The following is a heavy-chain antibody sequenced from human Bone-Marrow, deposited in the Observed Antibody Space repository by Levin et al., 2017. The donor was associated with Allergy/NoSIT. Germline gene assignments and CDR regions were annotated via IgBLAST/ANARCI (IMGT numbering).Heavy chain of an antibody. CDR2: ISGNSAST. J-gene: IGHJ4*01. D-gene: IGHD1-26*01. CDR1: DFSFRNFA. V-gene: IGHV3-23*01. CDR3: AKDRRYGSSGVFED. Sequence: PGGSLRLSCVASDFSFRNFAMSWVRQAPGRGLEWISAISGNSASTYYADSVRGRFTISRDNSKSTVYLQMNTLRVDDTAVYYCAKDRRYGSSGVFEDWGHGTLVTVSS.